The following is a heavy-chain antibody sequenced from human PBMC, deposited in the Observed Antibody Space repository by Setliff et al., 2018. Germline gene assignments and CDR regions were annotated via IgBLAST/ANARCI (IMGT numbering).Heavy chain of an antibody. J-gene: IGHJ4*02. CDR1: GGSISSYY. Sequence: SETLSLTCTVSGGSISSYYWSWIRQPPGKRLEWIGYIYYSGSTNYNPSLGSRVTISVDTSKNQFSLRLNSATAADTAVYYCARLRGAFDYWGQGTLVTV. CDR3: ARLRGAFDY. CDR2: IYYSGST. V-gene: IGHV4-59*01. D-gene: IGHD3-16*01.